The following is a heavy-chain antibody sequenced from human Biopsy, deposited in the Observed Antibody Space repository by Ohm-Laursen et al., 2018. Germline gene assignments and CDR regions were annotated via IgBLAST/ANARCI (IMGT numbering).Heavy chain of an antibody. CDR3: ARLNSGTYDASDL. D-gene: IGHD1-26*01. CDR1: GFTFSSYA. CDR2: INSSGGST. Sequence: GSLRLSCAASGFTFSSYAMSWVRQAPGKGLEWVSVINSSGGSTSYADSVKGRFTISRDNAQNSLYLHMNSLRAEDTAVYYCARLNSGTYDASDLWGQGTMVIVSS. V-gene: IGHV3-23*01. J-gene: IGHJ3*01.